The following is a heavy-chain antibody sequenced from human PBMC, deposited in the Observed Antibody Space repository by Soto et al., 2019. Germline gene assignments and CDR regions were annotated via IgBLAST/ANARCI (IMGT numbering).Heavy chain of an antibody. CDR1: GGSVNSDAYW. D-gene: IGHD3-16*02. CDR2: ISNSGTT. CDR3: AGNHDSFGYTRGLDS. J-gene: IGHJ4*02. V-gene: IGHV4-61*08. Sequence: QVQLQRSGPGLVKPSETLSLTCTVSGGSVNSDAYWWSWIRQPPGKGLEWIGCISNSGTTYYNPSLHSRVTRLLDTSRSQLSLKLSSVTAADTAVYYCAGNHDSFGYTRGLDSWAQGTLGTVSS.